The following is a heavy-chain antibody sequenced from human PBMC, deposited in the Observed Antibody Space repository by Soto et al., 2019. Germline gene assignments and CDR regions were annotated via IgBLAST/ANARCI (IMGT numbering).Heavy chain of an antibody. CDR1: GGTSSDYA. D-gene: IGHD3-10*01. Sequence: QVLLVQSGTEVKKTGSSVKVSCQASGGTSSDYALTWVRQAPGQGLEWMGGIIHIFGTANYDQRFQGRVSITADESSSTADMELSSLKPEDTAVYYCAGSFKYGSGTFDALDVWGHGTMVMVSS. CDR3: AGSFKYGSGTFDALDV. J-gene: IGHJ3*01. V-gene: IGHV1-69*01. CDR2: IIHIFGTA.